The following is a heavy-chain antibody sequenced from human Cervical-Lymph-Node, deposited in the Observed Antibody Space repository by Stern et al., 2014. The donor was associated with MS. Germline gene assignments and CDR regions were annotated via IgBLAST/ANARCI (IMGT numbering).Heavy chain of an antibody. CDR1: GGSISSSGYY. V-gene: IGHV4-39*01. CDR3: ARPMARPGSYWPFDY. Sequence: QVQLQESGPGLVKPSETLSLTCTVSGGSISSSGYYWAWIRQPPGKGLEWIGSIYSSGSTYYNPSLKNRVTLSVETSKDQFYLNLISVTAADTAVYYCARPMARPGSYWPFDYWGQGTLLTVSS. CDR2: IYSSGST. D-gene: IGHD1-26*01. J-gene: IGHJ4*02.